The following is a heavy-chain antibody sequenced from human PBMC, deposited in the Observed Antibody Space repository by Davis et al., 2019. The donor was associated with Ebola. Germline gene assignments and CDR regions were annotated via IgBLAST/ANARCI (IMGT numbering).Heavy chain of an antibody. D-gene: IGHD1-26*01. CDR1: GFRVSGPY. V-gene: IGHV3-53*01. Sequence: GESLKISCAASGFRVSGPYMSWVRQAPGKGLEWVSVIYTGGRTYYTDSVKGRFTISRDNAKNSLYLQMNSLRAEDTAVYYCARDVNGWELLGGWFDYWGQGTLVTVSS. CDR3: ARDVNGWELLGGWFDY. J-gene: IGHJ4*02. CDR2: IYTGGRT.